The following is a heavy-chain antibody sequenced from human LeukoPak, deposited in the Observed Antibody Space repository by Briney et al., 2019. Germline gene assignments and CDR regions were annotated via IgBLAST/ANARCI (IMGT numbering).Heavy chain of an antibody. Sequence: SETLSLTCTVSGGSISSSSYYWGWIRQPPGKGLEWIGSIYHSGTTYYNPSLKSRVSISVDMSKNQFSLKLSSVTAADTAVYYCARELFWSGYHFDYWGQGTLVTVSS. D-gene: IGHD3-3*01. CDR2: IYHSGTT. CDR1: GGSISSSSYY. V-gene: IGHV4-39*07. CDR3: ARELFWSGYHFDY. J-gene: IGHJ4*02.